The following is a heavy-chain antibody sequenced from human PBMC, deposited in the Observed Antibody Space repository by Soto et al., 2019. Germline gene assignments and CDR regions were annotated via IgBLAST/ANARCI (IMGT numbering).Heavy chain of an antibody. CDR3: ITESCSTINVVRLDY. Sequence: GGSLRLSCVASGLTFSTCWMHWVRQPPGKGLVWISHVDNGGSHTIYADSVKGRFTISRDNAKNTLYLQMNSLKTEDTGIYYCITESCSTINVVRLDYWGHGTLVNVSS. V-gene: IGHV3-74*01. D-gene: IGHD2-15*01. CDR2: VDNGGSHT. J-gene: IGHJ4*01. CDR1: GLTFSTCW.